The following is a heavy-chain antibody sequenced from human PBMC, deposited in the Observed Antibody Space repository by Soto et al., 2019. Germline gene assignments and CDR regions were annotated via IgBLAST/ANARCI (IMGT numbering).Heavy chain of an antibody. D-gene: IGHD1-7*01. Sequence: ASVKVSCKASGYVFTAYAMHWMRQAPGQNLEWMGWINVGNGYTKYSQRFQDRVTITRDTSASTAYVELRSLRSEDTAVYYCARDQTGTTRVPLGYWGQGTLVTVSS. V-gene: IGHV1-3*01. CDR1: GYVFTAYA. CDR2: INVGNGYT. CDR3: ARDQTGTTRVPLGY. J-gene: IGHJ4*02.